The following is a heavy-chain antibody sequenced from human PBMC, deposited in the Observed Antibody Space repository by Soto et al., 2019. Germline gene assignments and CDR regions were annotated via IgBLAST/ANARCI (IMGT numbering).Heavy chain of an antibody. V-gene: IGHV3-48*02. CDR1: GFTFSTYS. D-gene: IGHD1-1*01. CDR3: ARDHNYAFDY. J-gene: IGHJ4*02. CDR2: IYGTTI. Sequence: PWGSLRLSCAASGFTFSTYSMNWVRQAPGKGLEWLSYIYGTTIYYADSVKGRFTISRDNAKNSLYLQMNSLRDEDTAVYYCARDHNYAFDYWGQGTLVTVSS.